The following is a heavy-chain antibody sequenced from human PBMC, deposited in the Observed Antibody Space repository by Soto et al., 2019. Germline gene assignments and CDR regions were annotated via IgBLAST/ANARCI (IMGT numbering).Heavy chain of an antibody. V-gene: IGHV1-3*01. D-gene: IGHD2-21*01. CDR2: VNAGNGDK. Sequence: ASVKGSCKASGYTFTSYGINWVGQAPGQRLEGTGWVNAGNGDKKSSEKVQAEATTTRDTPASTAYLELSSLSSEDTPLYHCAREPNQRSAYSHPYYYGRDVWAQGTTVTVSS. CDR1: GYTFTSYG. J-gene: IGHJ6*02. CDR3: AREPNQRSAYSHPYYYGRDV.